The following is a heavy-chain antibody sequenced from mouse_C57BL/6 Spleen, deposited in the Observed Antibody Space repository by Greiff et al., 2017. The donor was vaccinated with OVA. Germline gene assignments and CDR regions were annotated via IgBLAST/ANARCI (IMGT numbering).Heavy chain of an antibody. D-gene: IGHD3-2*02. CDR1: GYTFTSYW. CDR3: ARGAAQASRFAY. CDR2: IDPSDSYT. Sequence: VQLQQPGAELVMPGASVKLSCKASGYTFTSYWMHWVKQRPGQGLEWIGEIDPSDSYTNYNQKFKGKSTLTVDKSSSTAYMQLSSLTSEDSAVYYCARGAAQASRFAYWGQGTLVTVSA. J-gene: IGHJ3*01. V-gene: IGHV1-69*01.